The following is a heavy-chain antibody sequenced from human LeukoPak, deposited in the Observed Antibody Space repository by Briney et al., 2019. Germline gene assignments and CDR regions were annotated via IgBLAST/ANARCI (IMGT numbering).Heavy chain of an antibody. CDR3: AKVGRGTWYFDY. CDR1: GFTFSSYA. Sequence: GGSLRLSCAASGFTFSSYAMSWVRQAPGKGLEWASAITGSGDSTYYADSVKGRFTISRDNSKNTLYLQMNSLRAEDTAVYYCAKVGRGTWYFDYWGQGTLVTVSS. J-gene: IGHJ4*02. D-gene: IGHD1-1*01. V-gene: IGHV3-23*01. CDR2: ITGSGDST.